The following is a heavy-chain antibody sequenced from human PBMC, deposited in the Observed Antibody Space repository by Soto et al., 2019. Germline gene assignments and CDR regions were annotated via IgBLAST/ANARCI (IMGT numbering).Heavy chain of an antibody. J-gene: IGHJ2*01. Sequence: QVLESGGGWEQLGGPWNPSVAASESTFSSFAMSGVRRAPGKGLEWVSTIHGDGAYTHDTDSVKGRFTISRDNSRNTLYLQMNSLRADDTAVYYCAKNRGAGSYSNWSFAVWGRGTLVTVSS. CDR1: ESTFSSFA. CDR3: AKNRGAGSYSNWSFAV. D-gene: IGHD1-26*01. V-gene: IGHV3-23*01. CDR2: IHGDGAYT.